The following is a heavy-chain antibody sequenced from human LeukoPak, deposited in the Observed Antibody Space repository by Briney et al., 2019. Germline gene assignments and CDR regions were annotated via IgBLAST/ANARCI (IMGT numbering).Heavy chain of an antibody. D-gene: IGHD4-17*01. J-gene: IGHJ4*02. Sequence: SETLSLTCAVYGGSFSGYYWSWIRQPPGKGLEWIGEINHSGSTNYNPSLKSRVTISVDTSKNQFSLKLSSVTAADTAVYYCAYGDYGGCCFDYWGQGTLVTVSS. CDR2: INHSGST. CDR1: GGSFSGYY. CDR3: AYGDYGGCCFDY. V-gene: IGHV4-34*01.